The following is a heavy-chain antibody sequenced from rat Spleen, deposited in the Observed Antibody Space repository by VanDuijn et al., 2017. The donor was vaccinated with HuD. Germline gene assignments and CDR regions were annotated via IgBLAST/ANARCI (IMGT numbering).Heavy chain of an antibody. CDR1: GYSITSHY. CDR3: GREGATIDY. D-gene: IGHD1-1*01. Sequence: EVQLQESGPGLVRPSQSLSLTCSVTGYSITSHYWDWIRKFPGNKMEWMGYINYSGSTTYNPSLKSRVSITRDTSKNQFFLQLNSVTTEDTATYYRGREGATIDYWGQGVMVTVSS. V-gene: IGHV3-1*01. J-gene: IGHJ2*01. CDR2: INYSGST.